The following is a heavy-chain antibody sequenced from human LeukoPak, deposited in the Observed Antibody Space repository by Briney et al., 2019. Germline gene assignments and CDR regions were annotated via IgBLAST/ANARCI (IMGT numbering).Heavy chain of an antibody. V-gene: IGHV1-69*13. D-gene: IGHD3-22*01. CDR1: GGTFSSYA. CDR3: ARERGWNYDRSGYFPRQFDY. J-gene: IGHJ4*02. CDR2: IIPIFGTA. Sequence: SVKVSCKASGGTFSSYAISWVRQAPGQGLEWMGGIIPIFGTANYAQKFQGRVTITADESTSTAYMELSSLRSEDTAVYYCARERGWNYDRSGYFPRQFDYWGQGTLVTVSS.